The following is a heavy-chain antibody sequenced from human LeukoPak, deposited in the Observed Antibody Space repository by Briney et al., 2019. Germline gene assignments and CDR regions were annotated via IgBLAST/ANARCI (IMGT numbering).Heavy chain of an antibody. J-gene: IGHJ4*02. CDR3: ARDSEWLELLATVNLDY. CDR1: GYTFTSYG. D-gene: IGHD6-19*01. Sequence: ASVKVSCKASGYTFTSYGIIWVRQAPGQGLEWMGWISAYNGNTNYAQKLQGRVTMTTDTSTSTAYMELRSLRSDDTAVYYCARDSEWLELLATVNLDYWGRGTLVTVSS. V-gene: IGHV1-18*01. CDR2: ISAYNGNT.